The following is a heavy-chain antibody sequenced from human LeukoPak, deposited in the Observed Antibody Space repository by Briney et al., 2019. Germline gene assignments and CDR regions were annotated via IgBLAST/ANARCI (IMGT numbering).Heavy chain of an antibody. Sequence: GASVKVSCKASGYTFTSYYMHWVRQAPGQGLEWTGIINPSGGSTSYAQKFQGRVTMTRDTSTSTVYMELSSLRSDDTAVYYCAREGEVVDAFDIWGQGTMVTVSS. D-gene: IGHD2-15*01. J-gene: IGHJ3*02. CDR3: AREGEVVDAFDI. CDR1: GYTFTSYY. CDR2: INPSGGST. V-gene: IGHV1-46*01.